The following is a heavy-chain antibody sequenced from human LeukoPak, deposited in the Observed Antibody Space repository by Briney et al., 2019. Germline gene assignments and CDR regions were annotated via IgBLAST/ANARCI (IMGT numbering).Heavy chain of an antibody. Sequence: GRSLRLSCAASGFTFSSYVMHWVRQAPGKGLEWVAVIRYDGTNKYYADSVKGRFTISRDNSKNTLYLQMNSLRAEDTAVYYCARGSEIAAPRPFDYWGQGTLVTVSS. CDR1: GFTFSSYV. CDR3: ARGSEIAAPRPFDY. D-gene: IGHD6-13*01. CDR2: IRYDGTNK. J-gene: IGHJ4*02. V-gene: IGHV3-33*01.